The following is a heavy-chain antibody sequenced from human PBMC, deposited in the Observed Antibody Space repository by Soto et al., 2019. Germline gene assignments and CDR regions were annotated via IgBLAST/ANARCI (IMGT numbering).Heavy chain of an antibody. CDR1: GFTFSSYA. J-gene: IGHJ6*02. CDR2: ISGSGGST. V-gene: IGHV3-23*01. D-gene: IGHD6-6*01. Sequence: HPGGSLRLSCAASGFTFSSYAMSWVRQAPGKGLEWVSAISGSGGSTYYADSVKGRFTISRDNSKNTLYLQMNSLRAEDTAVYYCAKDLPREQLETYYYYYGMDVWGQGTTVTVSS. CDR3: AKDLPREQLETYYYYYGMDV.